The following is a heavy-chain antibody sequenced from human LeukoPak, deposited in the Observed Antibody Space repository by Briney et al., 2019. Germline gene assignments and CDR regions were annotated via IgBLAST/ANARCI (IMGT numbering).Heavy chain of an antibody. CDR3: ARLFGSGTYYMSDY. D-gene: IGHD3-10*01. Sequence: QSGGSLRLSCAASGFTVSSNYMSWVRQAPGKGLEWVGRSRNKANSYITDYAASVMGRFTISRDDSKNSLYLQINSLKPEDTAVYYCARLFGSGTYYMSDYWGQGTLVTVSS. J-gene: IGHJ4*02. CDR2: SRNKANSYIT. V-gene: IGHV3-72*01. CDR1: GFTVSSNY.